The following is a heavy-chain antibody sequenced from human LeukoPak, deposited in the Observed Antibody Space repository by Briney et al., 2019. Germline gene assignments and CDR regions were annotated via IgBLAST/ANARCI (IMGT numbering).Heavy chain of an antibody. D-gene: IGHD3-16*01. V-gene: IGHV1-2*02. CDR1: GYTFTNYY. CDR3: ARVVSGGVIWAY. CDR2: INPNSGYT. J-gene: IGHJ4*02. Sequence: ASVKVSCKASGYTFTNYYIHWVRQAPGQGLEWVGWINPNSGYTNYAQKLQGRLTMTRATSIISAFMELSRLTSDDTAVYYCARVVSGGVIWAYWGQGTLVTVSS.